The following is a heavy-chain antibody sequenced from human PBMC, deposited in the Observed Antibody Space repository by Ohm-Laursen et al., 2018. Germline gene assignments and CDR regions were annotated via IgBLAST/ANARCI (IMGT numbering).Heavy chain of an antibody. Sequence: SLRLSCAASGFTFDDYAMHWVRQAPGKGLEWVSGISWNSGSIAYADSVKGRFTISRDNAKNSLYLQMNSLRAEDTALYYCAKDMAVRVPAAKGYQYGMDVWGQGTTVTVSS. D-gene: IGHD2-2*01. CDR3: AKDMAVRVPAAKGYQYGMDV. V-gene: IGHV3-9*01. CDR1: GFTFDDYA. J-gene: IGHJ6*02. CDR2: ISWNSGSI.